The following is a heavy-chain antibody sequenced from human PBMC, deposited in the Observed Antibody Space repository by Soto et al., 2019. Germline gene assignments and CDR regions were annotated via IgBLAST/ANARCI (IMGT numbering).Heavy chain of an antibody. Sequence: VGSLRLSCAASGFTFSSYWMHWVRQAPGKGLVWVSRINSDGSSTSYADSVKGRFTISRDNAKNTLYLQMNSLRAEDTAVYYCARDRSIAARPINGMDVWGQGTTVTVSS. D-gene: IGHD6-6*01. J-gene: IGHJ6*02. CDR2: INSDGSST. CDR3: ARDRSIAARPINGMDV. V-gene: IGHV3-74*01. CDR1: GFTFSSYW.